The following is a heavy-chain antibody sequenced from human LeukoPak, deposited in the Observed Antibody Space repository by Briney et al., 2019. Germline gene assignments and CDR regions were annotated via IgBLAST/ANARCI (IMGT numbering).Heavy chain of an antibody. J-gene: IGHJ5*02. CDR2: INHSGST. CDR3: ARHQGLLWFGELLEPFDP. Sequence: SETLSLTCAVYGGSFSGYYWSWIRQPPGKGLEWIGEINHSGSTNYNPSLKSRVTISVDTSKNQFSLKLSSVTAADTAVYYCARHQGLLWFGELLEPFDPWGQGTLVTVSS. V-gene: IGHV4-34*01. CDR1: GGSFSGYY. D-gene: IGHD3-10*01.